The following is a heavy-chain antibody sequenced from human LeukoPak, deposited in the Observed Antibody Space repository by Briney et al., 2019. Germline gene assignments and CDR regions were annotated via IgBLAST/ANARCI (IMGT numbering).Heavy chain of an antibody. CDR1: GGSISGYR. Sequence: PSETLSLTCTVSGGSISGYRWSWIRQPAGAGLEWIGRIYTSGTTDYNPSPRSRVTMSVQTSQNQFSLKVTSVTAADTAVYYCARTVVPAVEGAFDIWGQGTMVTVSS. V-gene: IGHV4-4*07. J-gene: IGHJ3*02. CDR2: IYTSGTT. D-gene: IGHD2-21*01. CDR3: ARTVVPAVEGAFDI.